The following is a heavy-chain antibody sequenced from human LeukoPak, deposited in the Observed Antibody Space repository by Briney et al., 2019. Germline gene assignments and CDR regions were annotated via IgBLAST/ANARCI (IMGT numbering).Heavy chain of an antibody. J-gene: IGHJ3*02. D-gene: IGHD3-10*01. CDR1: GFTFSSYA. CDR2: ISYDGSNK. Sequence: GGSLRLSCAASGFTFSSYAMHWVRQAPGKGLEWVAVISYDGSNKYYADSVKGRFTISRDNSKNTLYLQMNSLRAEDTAVYYCAKDRGGYPDAFDIWGQGTMVTVSS. CDR3: AKDRGGYPDAFDI. V-gene: IGHV3-30-3*01.